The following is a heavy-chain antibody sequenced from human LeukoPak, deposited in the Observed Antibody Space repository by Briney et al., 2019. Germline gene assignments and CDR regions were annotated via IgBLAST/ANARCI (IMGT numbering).Heavy chain of an antibody. CDR2: IYYSGGT. Sequence: SETLSLTCTVSGGSISSGGYYWSWIRQHPGKGLEWIGYIYYSGGTYYNPSLKSRVTISVDTSKNQFSLKLSSVTAADTAVYYCARRHYYDTSGGFDYWGQGTLVTVSS. J-gene: IGHJ4*02. CDR3: ARRHYYDTSGGFDY. D-gene: IGHD3-22*01. CDR1: GGSISSGGYY. V-gene: IGHV4-31*03.